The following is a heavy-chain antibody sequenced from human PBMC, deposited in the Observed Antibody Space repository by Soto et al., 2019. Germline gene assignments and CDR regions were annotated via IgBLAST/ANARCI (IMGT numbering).Heavy chain of an antibody. CDR1: GFTFSNYA. D-gene: IGHD3-16*01. CDR3: VREFAPRSPKYDF. J-gene: IGHJ4*02. V-gene: IGHV3-23*01. CDR2: FTRSGST. Sequence: GGSLRLSCAASGFTFSNYAMGWVRQAPGKGLEWVSTFTRSGSTPYADSVRGRFTISRDNSKNTLYLQMDSLRAEDTAVYYCVREFAPRSPKYDFWGLGSLVTVS.